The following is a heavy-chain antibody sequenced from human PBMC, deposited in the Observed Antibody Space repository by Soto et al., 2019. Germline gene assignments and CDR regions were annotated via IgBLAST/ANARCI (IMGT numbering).Heavy chain of an antibody. CDR3: AKSVEFSRKPRLYYFDY. CDR1: GFTFSSYA. V-gene: IGHV3-9*01. J-gene: IGHJ4*02. CDR2: ISWNSGSI. Sequence: PGGSLRLSCAASGFTFSSYAMSWVRQAPGKGLEWVSGISWNSGSIGYADSVKGRFTISRDNAKNSLYLQMNSLRAEDTALYYCAKSVEFSRKPRLYYFDYWGQGTLVTVSS.